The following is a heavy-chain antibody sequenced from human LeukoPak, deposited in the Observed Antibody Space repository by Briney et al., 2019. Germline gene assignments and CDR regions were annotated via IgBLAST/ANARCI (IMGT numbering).Heavy chain of an antibody. CDR1: GYTFTNYA. V-gene: IGHV7-4-1*02. Sequence: EASVKVSCKASGYTFTNYAMNWVRRAPGQGLEWMGWINTNTGNPTYAQGFTGRFVLSLDTSVSTAYLQISSLKAEDTAVYYCARGGGYCSGGSCYWYYYYGMDVGGQGTTVTVSS. J-gene: IGHJ6*02. CDR3: ARGGGYCSGGSCYWYYYYGMDV. D-gene: IGHD2-15*01. CDR2: INTNTGNP.